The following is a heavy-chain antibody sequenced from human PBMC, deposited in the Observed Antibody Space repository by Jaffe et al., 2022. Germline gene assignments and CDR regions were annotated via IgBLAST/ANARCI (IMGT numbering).Heavy chain of an antibody. CDR1: GFTFSSYW. CDR3: AASVAGPYYFDY. Sequence: EVQLVESGGGLVQPGGSLRLSCAASGFTFSSYWMHWVRQAPGKGLVWVSRINSDGSSTSYADSVKGRFTISRDNAKNTLYLQMNSLRAEDTAVYYCAASVAGPYYFDYWGQGTLVTVSS. J-gene: IGHJ4*02. D-gene: IGHD6-19*01. CDR2: INSDGSST. V-gene: IGHV3-74*01.